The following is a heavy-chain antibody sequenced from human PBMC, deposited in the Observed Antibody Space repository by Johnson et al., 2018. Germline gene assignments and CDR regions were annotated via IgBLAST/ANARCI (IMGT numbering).Heavy chain of an antibody. D-gene: IGHD6-19*01. CDR2: ISSSSSTI. CDR1: GFTFSSYS. CDR3: ARDGYSSGWYAAAGPEYFQH. V-gene: IGHV3-48*04. J-gene: IGHJ1*01. Sequence: EVQLVESGGGVVQPGRSLRLSCAASGFTFSSYSMNWVRQAPGKGLEWVSYISSSSSTIYYADSVKGRFTISRDNAKNSLYLQMNSLRAEDTAVYYCARDGYSSGWYAAAGPEYFQHWGQGTLVTVSS.